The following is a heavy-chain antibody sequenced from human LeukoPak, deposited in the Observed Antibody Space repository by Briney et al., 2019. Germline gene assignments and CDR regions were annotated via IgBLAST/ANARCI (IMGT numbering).Heavy chain of an antibody. D-gene: IGHD4-23*01. Sequence: SETLSLTCAVYGGSFSGYYWSWIRQPPGKGLEWIGEINHSGSTNYNPSLKSRVTISVDTSKNQFSLKLSSVTAADTAVYYCARGGGWARLYYYYYYMDVWGKGTTVTVSS. CDR2: INHSGST. CDR3: ARGGGWARLYYYYYYMDV. V-gene: IGHV4-34*01. CDR1: GGSFSGYY. J-gene: IGHJ6*03.